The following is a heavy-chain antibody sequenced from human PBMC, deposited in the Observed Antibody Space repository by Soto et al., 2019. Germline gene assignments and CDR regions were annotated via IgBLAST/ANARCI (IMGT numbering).Heavy chain of an antibody. V-gene: IGHV3-33*01. D-gene: IGHD4-4*01. J-gene: IGHJ5*02. Sequence: QVQLVESGGGVVQPGRSLRLSCAASGFTFSSYGMHWVRQAPGKGLEWVAVIWYDGSNKYYADSVKGRFTISRDNSKNTRYLQMNSLRAEDTAVYYCARDQTTVTTGNWFDPWGQGTLVTVSS. CDR2: IWYDGSNK. CDR1: GFTFSSYG. CDR3: ARDQTTVTTGNWFDP.